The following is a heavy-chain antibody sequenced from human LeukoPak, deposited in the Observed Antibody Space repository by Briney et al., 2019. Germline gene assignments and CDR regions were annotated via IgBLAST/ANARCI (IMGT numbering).Heavy chain of an antibody. D-gene: IGHD3-22*01. CDR3: AKETYYDSSGCLDY. CDR1: EFIFSSYA. CDR2: ISGSGGST. V-gene: IGHV3-23*01. Sequence: GGSLRLSCAASEFIFSSYAMSWVRQAPGKGLEWVSVISGSGGSTYYADSVKGRFTISRDNSKNTLYLQMNSLRAEDTAVYYCAKETYYDSSGCLDYWGQGTLVTVSS. J-gene: IGHJ4*02.